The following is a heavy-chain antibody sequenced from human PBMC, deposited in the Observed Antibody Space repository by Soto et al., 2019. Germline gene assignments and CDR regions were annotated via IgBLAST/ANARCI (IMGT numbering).Heavy chain of an antibody. CDR2: ISYDGSNE. CDR1: GFAFSSYG. Sequence: GGSLRLSCAASGFAFSSYGIHWVRQAPGKGLEWVAGISYDGSNEHYTDSVKGRFTISRDNSKNTLYLQMNSLRAEDTAVYYCAKDTEFYDTSGYYIFDYWGKGTLVTVAS. D-gene: IGHD3-22*01. CDR3: AKDTEFYDTSGYYIFDY. J-gene: IGHJ4*02. V-gene: IGHV3-30*18.